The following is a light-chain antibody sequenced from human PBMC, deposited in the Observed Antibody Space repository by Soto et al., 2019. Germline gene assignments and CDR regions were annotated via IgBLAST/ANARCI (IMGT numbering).Light chain of an antibody. CDR1: QSVSSY. V-gene: IGKV3-11*01. CDR2: DAS. CDR3: QQRSYWLT. J-gene: IGKJ4*01. Sequence: EIVLTQSPATLSLSPGERATLSCRASQSVSSYLAWYQQKPGQAPRLLIYDASNRATGIPARFSGSGSGTDFPLTISSLEPEDFAVYYCQQRSYWLTFGEGTKVEIK.